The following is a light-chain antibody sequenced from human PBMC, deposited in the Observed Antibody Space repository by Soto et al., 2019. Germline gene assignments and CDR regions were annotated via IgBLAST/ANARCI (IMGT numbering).Light chain of an antibody. CDR2: RAS. V-gene: IGKV1-5*03. Sequence: DMQMTQSPATLSASVGDRVTITCRASQNINTWLAWYQQKPGKGPTLLIYRASRLESGVPSRFSGSGSGTEFTLTISRLEPEDFAVYYCQQYGSSRGTFGQGTKVDIK. J-gene: IGKJ1*01. CDR3: QQYGSSRGT. CDR1: QNINTW.